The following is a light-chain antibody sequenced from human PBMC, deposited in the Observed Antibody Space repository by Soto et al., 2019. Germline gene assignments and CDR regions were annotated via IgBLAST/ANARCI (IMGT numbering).Light chain of an antibody. V-gene: IGKV3-20*01. CDR3: QNYDSSQT. CDR1: QSVNSRH. Sequence: EVVLTQSPGTLSLSPGERATLSCRASQSVNSRHLAWYQQKPGQAPRLLIYGASSRATGIPDRFSGSGSGTDFTLTISRLEPEDFAVYYCQNYDSSQTFGQGTKVEIK. J-gene: IGKJ1*01. CDR2: GAS.